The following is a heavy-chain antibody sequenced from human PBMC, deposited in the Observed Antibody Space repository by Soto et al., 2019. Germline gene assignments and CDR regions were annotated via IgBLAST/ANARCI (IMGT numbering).Heavy chain of an antibody. CDR3: ARDLELHPYGMDV. D-gene: IGHD1-26*01. Sequence: GGSLRLSCAASGFTFSSYGMHWVRQAPGKGLEWVAVIWYDGSNKYYADSVKGRFTISRDNSKNTLYLQMNSLRAEDTAVYYCARDLELHPYGMDVWGQGTTVTVSS. J-gene: IGHJ6*02. V-gene: IGHV3-33*01. CDR1: GFTFSSYG. CDR2: IWYDGSNK.